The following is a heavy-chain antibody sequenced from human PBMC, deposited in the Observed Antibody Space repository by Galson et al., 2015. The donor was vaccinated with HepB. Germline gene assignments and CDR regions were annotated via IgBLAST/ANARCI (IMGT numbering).Heavy chain of an antibody. CDR1: GFTFSSYA. D-gene: IGHD3-22*01. CDR3: AKELRITYYYDSSGYSNFAFDI. Sequence: SLRLSCAASGFTFSSYAMSWVRQAPGKGLEWVSAISGSGGSTYYADSVKGRFTISRDNSKNTLYLQMNSLRAEDTAVYYCAKELRITYYYDSSGYSNFAFDIWGQGTMVTVSS. CDR2: ISGSGGST. J-gene: IGHJ3*02. V-gene: IGHV3-23*01.